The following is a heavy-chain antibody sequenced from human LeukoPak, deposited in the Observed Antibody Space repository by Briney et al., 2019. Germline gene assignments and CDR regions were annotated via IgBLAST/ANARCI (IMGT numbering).Heavy chain of an antibody. CDR3: TRSLNYGFDY. D-gene: IGHD5-24*01. V-gene: IGHV3-74*03. J-gene: IGHJ4*02. Sequence: PGGALRLSCAASGFTFSSYWMHWVRQAPEKGLVWVSHINGDGGSTTYADSVKGRFTISRDNAKNTLYLQMNSLRAEDTAVFYCTRSLNYGFDYWGQGTLVTVSS. CDR1: GFTFSSYW. CDR2: INGDGGST.